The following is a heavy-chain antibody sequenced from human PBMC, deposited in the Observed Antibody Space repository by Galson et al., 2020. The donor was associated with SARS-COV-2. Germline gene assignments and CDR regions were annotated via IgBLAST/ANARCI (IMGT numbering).Heavy chain of an antibody. CDR3: VKDRGGLVDTAHLDN. CDR1: GFGFHYNA. V-gene: IGHV3-9*01. J-gene: IGHJ4*02. D-gene: IGHD5-18*01. CDR2: IGRKNDGT. Sequence: TGGSLRLSCVASGFGFHYNAMHWVRQGPGKGLEWVSGIGRKNDGTGYAASVKGRFTISRDDAKNSLYLQMNSLRADDAALYYCVKDRGGLVDTAHLDNWGQGTLVTVSS.